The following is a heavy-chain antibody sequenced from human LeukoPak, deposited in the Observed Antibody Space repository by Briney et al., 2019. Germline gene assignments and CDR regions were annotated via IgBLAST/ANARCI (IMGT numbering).Heavy chain of an antibody. V-gene: IGHV4-59*12. CDR1: GGSISSYY. Sequence: SETLSLTCTVSGGSISSYYWSWIRQPPGKGLEWIGYIYYSGSTNYNPSLKSRVTISVDTSKNQFSLKLSSVTAADTAVYYCARRYCSSTSCLYSPFDYWGQGTLVTVSS. D-gene: IGHD2-2*01. CDR2: IYYSGST. J-gene: IGHJ4*02. CDR3: ARRYCSSTSCLYSPFDY.